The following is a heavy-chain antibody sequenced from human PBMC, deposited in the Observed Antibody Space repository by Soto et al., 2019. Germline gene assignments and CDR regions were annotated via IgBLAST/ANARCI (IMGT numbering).Heavy chain of an antibody. CDR1: DGSMNSDSSY. J-gene: IGHJ4*02. CDR2: INHSGST. V-gene: IGHV4-39*01. Sequence: QLQLQESGPGLVKPSETLSLTCRVSDGSMNSDSSYWGWIRQPPGKGLEWIGVINHSGSTYHNLSLKVRVTMSVDASRNQFSLKFTSMTAADTAVYYCARLGGYVSVGYYYLWDSWGQGTLVTVSS. CDR3: ARLGGYVSVGYYYLWDS. D-gene: IGHD3-22*01.